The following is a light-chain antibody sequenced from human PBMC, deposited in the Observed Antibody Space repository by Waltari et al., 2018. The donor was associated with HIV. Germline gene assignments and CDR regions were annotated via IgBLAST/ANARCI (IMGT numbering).Light chain of an antibody. Sequence: QSVLTQPPSVSGAPGQRVTISCTGSSSNIGAGYAVHWFQQLPGTAPKLLIYGNTNRPSGVPDRFSGSKSGTSASLAITGLQAEDEADYYCQSYDSGLTAYVFGTGTKVTV. CDR1: SSNIGAGYA. J-gene: IGLJ1*01. CDR3: QSYDSGLTAYV. CDR2: GNT. V-gene: IGLV1-40*01.